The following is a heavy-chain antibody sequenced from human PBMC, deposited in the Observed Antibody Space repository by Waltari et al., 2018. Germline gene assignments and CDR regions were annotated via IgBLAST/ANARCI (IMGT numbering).Heavy chain of an antibody. D-gene: IGHD3-10*01. CDR1: GYSISSGYY. J-gene: IGHJ6*02. V-gene: IGHV4-38-2*01. CDR2: INHSGLT. Sequence: QVQLQESGPRLVTPSETLSLNCAVSGYSISSGYYWDWIRQPPGKGLEWMVTINHSGLTYYNPSLKSRVTISVDTSKNHFSLEMRSVTAADTAVYYCARGGGLLRGVSGYGYGMDVWGQGTTVTVSS. CDR3: ARGGGLLRGVSGYGYGMDV.